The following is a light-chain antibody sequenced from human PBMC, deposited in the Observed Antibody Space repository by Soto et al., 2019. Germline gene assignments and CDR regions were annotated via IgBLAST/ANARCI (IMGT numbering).Light chain of an antibody. CDR3: SSYAGSNFVV. CDR2: EVS. CDR1: SSDVGGYNY. V-gene: IGLV2-8*01. Sequence: QSALTQPPSASGSPGQSVTISCAGTSSDVGGYNYVSWYQQHPGKATKFMIYEVSKRPSGVPDRFSGSKSGNTASLTVSGLQAEDEADYYCSSYAGSNFVVFGGGSKLTVL. J-gene: IGLJ2*01.